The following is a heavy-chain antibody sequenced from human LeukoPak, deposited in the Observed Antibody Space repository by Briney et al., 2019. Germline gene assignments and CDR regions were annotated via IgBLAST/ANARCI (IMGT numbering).Heavy chain of an antibody. Sequence: ASVKVSCKASGYTFTSCYMHWVRQAPGQGLEWMGIINPSGGSTSYAQKFQGRVTMTRDTSTSTVYMELSSLRSEDTAVYYCAREEIVAAAYFYYYYYMDVWGKGTTVTVSS. CDR2: INPSGGST. CDR3: AREEIVAAAYFYYYYYMDV. V-gene: IGHV1-46*01. D-gene: IGHD5-12*01. CDR1: GYTFTSCY. J-gene: IGHJ6*03.